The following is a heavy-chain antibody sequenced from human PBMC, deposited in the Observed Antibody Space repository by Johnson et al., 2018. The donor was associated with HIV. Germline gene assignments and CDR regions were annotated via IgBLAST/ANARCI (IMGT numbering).Heavy chain of an antibody. CDR2: ISYDGNNK. CDR1: EFTFRNYA. Sequence: QVQLVESGGGVVQPGRSLRIYCAVSEFTFRNYAMHWVRLAQGKGLQWVAVISYDGNNKYYGDPVKGRFTISRDNSKDTLYLQMDSLRVEDSALYYCARGRKDIEAADGLDNDGFDMWGQGTLVTVSS. CDR3: ARGRKDIEAADGLDNDGFDM. V-gene: IGHV3-30*04. D-gene: IGHD5-12*01. J-gene: IGHJ3*02.